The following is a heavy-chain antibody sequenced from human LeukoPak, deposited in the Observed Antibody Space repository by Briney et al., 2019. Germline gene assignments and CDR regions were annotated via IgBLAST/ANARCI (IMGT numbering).Heavy chain of an antibody. Sequence: ASVKVSCKVSEYTLTELSMHWVRQAPGEGLEWMGGFDPEDGETIYAQKFQGRVTMTEDTSTDTAYMELSSLRSEDTAVYYCATDGSDCSGGSCYSYGMDVWGKGTTVTVSS. D-gene: IGHD2-15*01. CDR3: ATDGSDCSGGSCYSYGMDV. CDR1: EYTLTELS. J-gene: IGHJ6*04. V-gene: IGHV1-24*01. CDR2: FDPEDGET.